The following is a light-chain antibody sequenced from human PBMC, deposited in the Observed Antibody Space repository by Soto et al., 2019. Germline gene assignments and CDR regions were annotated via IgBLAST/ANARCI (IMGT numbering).Light chain of an antibody. J-gene: IGKJ1*01. Sequence: EIVLTQSPATLSVSPGERATLSCRASQSVSSFLGWYQQKPGQAPRLLIYDASNRATGIPGRFTGSGSGTEFTLTISSLQPDDFATYYCQQYNSWTFGQGTKVDI. V-gene: IGKV3D-15*01. CDR3: QQYNSWT. CDR2: DAS. CDR1: QSVSSF.